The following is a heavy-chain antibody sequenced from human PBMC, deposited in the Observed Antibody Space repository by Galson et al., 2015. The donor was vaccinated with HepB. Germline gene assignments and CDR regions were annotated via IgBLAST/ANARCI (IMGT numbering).Heavy chain of an antibody. CDR1: GGTFSSYA. D-gene: IGHD3-10*01. J-gene: IGHJ6*02. CDR2: IIPVLGIA. CDR3: SRVRITVVRGVSSPYYYYGMDV. Sequence: SVKVSCKASGGTFSSYAISWVRQAPGQGLDWMGRIIPVLGIANYAQKFPGSVTITADKSTSTAYMELRSLRSEDTAVDYWSRVRITVVRGVSSPYYYYGMDVWGPGTTVTVSS. V-gene: IGHV1-69*04.